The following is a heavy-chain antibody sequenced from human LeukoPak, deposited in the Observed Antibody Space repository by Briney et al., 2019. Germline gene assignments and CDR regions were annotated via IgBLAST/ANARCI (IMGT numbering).Heavy chain of an antibody. V-gene: IGHV4-31*03. CDR3: ARGRSSSWYKVNWFDP. Sequence: SQTLSLTCTVSGGSISSGGYYWSWIRQHPGKGLGWIGYIYYSGSTYYNPSLKSRVTISVDTSKNQFSLKLSSVTAADTAVYYCARGRSSSWYKVNWFDPWGQGTLVTVSS. CDR2: IYYSGST. D-gene: IGHD6-13*01. J-gene: IGHJ5*02. CDR1: GGSISSGGYY.